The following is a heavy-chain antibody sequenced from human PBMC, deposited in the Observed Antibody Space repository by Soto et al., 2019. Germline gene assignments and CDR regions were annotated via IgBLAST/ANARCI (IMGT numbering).Heavy chain of an antibody. Sequence: QITLNESGPTQVKPRQTLTLTCTFSGFSLTTSGVGVGWIRQSPGKAPEWLALIYWDDDKRYSPSPKSRLTITKDTSKDRVVLTMADLDPAATATYYCAHRVLRTVFGLVTTTAIYFDFWGQGTPVAVSS. CDR3: AHRVLRTVFGLVTTTAIYFDF. CDR1: GFSLTTSGVG. D-gene: IGHD3-3*01. V-gene: IGHV2-5*02. J-gene: IGHJ4*02. CDR2: IYWDDDK.